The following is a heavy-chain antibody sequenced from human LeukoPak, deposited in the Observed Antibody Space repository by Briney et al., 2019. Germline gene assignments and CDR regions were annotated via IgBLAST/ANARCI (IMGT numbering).Heavy chain of an antibody. CDR2: IKQDGSEK. Sequence: GASLRLSCVGSGFTISTYWMSWVRQAPGRGLEWVANIKQDGSEKYYVDSVKGRFTISRDNAKNSLYLQMNSLRDEDTAVYYCARGCSGGSCFGDFDYWGQGTLGTVSS. D-gene: IGHD2-15*01. CDR3: ARGCSGGSCFGDFDY. CDR1: GFTISTYW. J-gene: IGHJ4*02. V-gene: IGHV3-7*02.